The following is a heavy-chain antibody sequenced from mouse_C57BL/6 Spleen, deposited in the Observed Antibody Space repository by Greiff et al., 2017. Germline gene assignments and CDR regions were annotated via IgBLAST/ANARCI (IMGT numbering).Heavy chain of an antibody. CDR1: GYTFTSYW. Sequence: QVQLQQPGAELVRPGSSVKLSCKASGYTFTSYWMHWVKQRPIQGLEWIGNIDPSDSETHYNQKFKDKATLTVDKTSSTAYMQLSSLTSEDSAVYYCARDEGGAWFAYWGQGTLVTVSA. J-gene: IGHJ3*01. V-gene: IGHV1-52*01. CDR3: ARDEGGAWFAY. CDR2: IDPSDSET.